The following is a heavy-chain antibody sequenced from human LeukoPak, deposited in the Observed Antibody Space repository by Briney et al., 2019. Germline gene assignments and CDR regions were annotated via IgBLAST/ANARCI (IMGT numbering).Heavy chain of an antibody. J-gene: IGHJ5*02. Sequence: SETLSLTCTVSGGSISSSSYYWGWIRQPPGKGLEWIGSIYYSGSTYYNPSLKSRVTISVDTSKNQFSLKLSSVTAADTAVYYCASVDTMVRGVMDWFDPWGQGTLVTVSS. CDR3: ASVDTMVRGVMDWFDP. V-gene: IGHV4-39*07. CDR1: GGSISSSSYY. CDR2: IYYSGST. D-gene: IGHD3-10*01.